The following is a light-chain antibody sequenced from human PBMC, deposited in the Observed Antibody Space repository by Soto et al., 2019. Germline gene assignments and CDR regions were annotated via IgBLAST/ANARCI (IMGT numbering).Light chain of an antibody. CDR2: GES. Sequence: EIVLTQSPGTLSLSPGERATLSCRASQSVSSSYLAWYQQKPGQAPRLLIYGESSRATGIPDRFSGSGSGTDFTLTISRLEPEDFAVYYWQQYGSSLWTFGQGTKVEIK. CDR3: QQYGSSLWT. CDR1: QSVSSSY. V-gene: IGKV3-20*01. J-gene: IGKJ1*01.